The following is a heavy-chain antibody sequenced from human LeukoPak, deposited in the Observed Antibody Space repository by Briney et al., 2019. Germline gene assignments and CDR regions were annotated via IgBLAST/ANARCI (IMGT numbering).Heavy chain of an antibody. J-gene: IGHJ4*02. CDR1: GFSFNTYA. V-gene: IGHV3-33*01. CDR3: GRKIFGSGSYPDF. Sequence: PGRSLTLSCAASGFSFNTYAMHWVRQAPGQGLEWVALIWHDGSHKFYSNSVRGQFTISRDNSKNTMYLQMNNLRPEDTAVHYCGRKIFGSGSYPDFWGQGTLVTVSS. D-gene: IGHD3-10*01. CDR2: IWHDGSHK.